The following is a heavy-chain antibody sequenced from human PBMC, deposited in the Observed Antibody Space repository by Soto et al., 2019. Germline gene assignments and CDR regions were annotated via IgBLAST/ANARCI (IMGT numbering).Heavy chain of an antibody. CDR3: ARVGCIGGNCYSELDY. Sequence: EVQLVESGGGLVQPGGSLRLSCAASGFTFSDHYMDWVRQAPGKGLEWVGRIRNKANSYTTEYAASVKGRFTISRDDSNNSLYLQMNSLKTEDTAMYYCARVGCIGGNCYSELDYWGQGTLVTVSS. D-gene: IGHD2-15*01. J-gene: IGHJ4*02. CDR2: IRNKANSYTT. CDR1: GFTFSDHY. V-gene: IGHV3-72*01.